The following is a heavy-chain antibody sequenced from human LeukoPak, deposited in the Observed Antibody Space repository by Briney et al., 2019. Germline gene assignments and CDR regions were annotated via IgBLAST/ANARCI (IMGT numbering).Heavy chain of an antibody. D-gene: IGHD6-19*01. CDR2: INPNSGGT. V-gene: IGHV1-2*02. CDR1: GYTFTGYY. CDR3: ATRIAVAGTQGY. J-gene: IGHJ4*02. Sequence: GASVKVSCKASGYTFTGYYMHWVRQAPGQGLEWMGWINPNSGGTNYAQKFQGRVTMTRDTSISTAYMELSRLRSDDAAVYYCATRIAVAGTQGYWGQGTLVTVSS.